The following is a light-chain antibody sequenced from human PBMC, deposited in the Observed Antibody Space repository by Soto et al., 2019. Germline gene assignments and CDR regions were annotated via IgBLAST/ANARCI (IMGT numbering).Light chain of an antibody. J-gene: IGKJ3*01. CDR2: LGS. CDR1: QSLLHSNGYNY. Sequence: DIVMTQSPLSLPVTPGEPASISCRSSQSLLHSNGYNYLDWYLQKPGQSPQLLIYLGSNRASGVPDRFSGSESGTDFTLKISRVEAEDVGVYYCMQALQTPFTFGPGTKVHIK. CDR3: MQALQTPFT. V-gene: IGKV2-28*01.